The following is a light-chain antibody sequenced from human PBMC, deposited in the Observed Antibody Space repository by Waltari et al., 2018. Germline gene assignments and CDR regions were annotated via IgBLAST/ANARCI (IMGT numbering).Light chain of an antibody. Sequence: QSALTQPASVSGSPGQSITISCTGTTSDIGTYNIISWYQQYPGRVPKLIIYEATRRPSGVSDRFSGSKAGNTASLTISGLQAEDEANYYCCSYTGTTTFLLFGGGTKLTVL. CDR3: CSYTGTTTFLL. CDR2: EAT. V-gene: IGLV2-23*02. CDR1: TSDIGTYNI. J-gene: IGLJ2*01.